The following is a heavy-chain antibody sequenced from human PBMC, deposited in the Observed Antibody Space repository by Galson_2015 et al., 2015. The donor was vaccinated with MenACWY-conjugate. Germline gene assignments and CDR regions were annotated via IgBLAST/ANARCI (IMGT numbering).Heavy chain of an antibody. J-gene: IGHJ4*02. CDR3: ARWGTSYGDLLAY. CDR1: GFTFSTYA. V-gene: IGHV3-23*01. D-gene: IGHD4-17*01. Sequence: SLRLSCAASGFTFSTYAMTWVRQAPGQGLEWVSGIRGRGTHTYYADSVKGRFTISRDISKNTLFLQMNSLRADDTAVYYCARWGTSYGDLLAYWGQGTLLTVSS. CDR2: IRGRGTHT.